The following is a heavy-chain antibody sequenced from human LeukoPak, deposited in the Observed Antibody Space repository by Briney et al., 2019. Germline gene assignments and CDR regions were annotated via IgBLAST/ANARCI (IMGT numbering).Heavy chain of an antibody. CDR2: ITGSAESA. J-gene: IGHJ5*01. V-gene: IGHV3-23*01. CDR1: VFTLRRNA. CDR3: AKHESSGYYYLDS. D-gene: IGHD3-22*01. Sequence: GGSLRLSCAASVFTLRRNAMTCVRQAPGKGLEWVSTITGSAESAYYADSVKGRFSISRDNSKNTLHLQLKSLRAEDTAVYYCAKHESSGYYYLDSWGQGTLVTVSS.